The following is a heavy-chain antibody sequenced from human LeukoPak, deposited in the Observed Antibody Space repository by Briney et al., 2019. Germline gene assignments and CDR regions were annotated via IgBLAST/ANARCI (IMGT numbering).Heavy chain of an antibody. CDR2: IYYSGST. Sequence: SETLSLTCTVAGGSISSSSYYWGWIRQPPGKGLEWIGSIYYSGSTYYNPSLKSRVTTSVDTSKNQFSLKLSSVTAADTAVYYCARERAPIVVVVADNWFDPWGQGTLVTVSS. D-gene: IGHD2-15*01. V-gene: IGHV4-39*07. J-gene: IGHJ5*02. CDR3: ARERAPIVVVVADNWFDP. CDR1: GGSISSSSYY.